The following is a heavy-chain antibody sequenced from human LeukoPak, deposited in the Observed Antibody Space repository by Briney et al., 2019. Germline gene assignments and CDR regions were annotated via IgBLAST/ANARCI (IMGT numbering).Heavy chain of an antibody. CDR3: ARGPSVSTVTTYDGSAFDI. Sequence: PGGSLRLSCAASGFTFSSYAIHWVRQAPGKGLEWVAVISYDGSNKYYADSVKGRFTISRDNSKNTLYLQMNSLRAEDTAVYYCARGPSVSTVTTYDGSAFDIWGQGTMVTVSS. CDR1: GFTFSSYA. D-gene: IGHD4-17*01. J-gene: IGHJ3*02. CDR2: ISYDGSNK. V-gene: IGHV3-30-3*01.